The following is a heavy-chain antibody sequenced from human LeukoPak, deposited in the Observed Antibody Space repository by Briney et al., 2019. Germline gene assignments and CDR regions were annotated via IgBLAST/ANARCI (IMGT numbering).Heavy chain of an antibody. V-gene: IGHV4-61*02. D-gene: IGHD3-10*01. Sequence: NPSQTLSLTCTVSGGSISSGGYYWSWIRRPAGKGLEWIGRMYTSGSTNYNPSLKSRATISVDTSKNQFSLKLSSVTAADTAVYYCARGPHGFGEFNFDYWGQGTLVTVSS. J-gene: IGHJ4*02. CDR3: ARGPHGFGEFNFDY. CDR2: MYTSGST. CDR1: GGSISSGGYY.